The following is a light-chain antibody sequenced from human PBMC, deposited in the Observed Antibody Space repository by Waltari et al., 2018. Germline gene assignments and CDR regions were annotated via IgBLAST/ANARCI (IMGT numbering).Light chain of an antibody. Sequence: SYVLTQPPSVSVAPGKTATITCGGKHFGTTSVHWYQQKAGQAPVLVIYYDTDRPSAIPVRFSGSSSGNTATLTISRVEAGDEADYYGHVWDTSEDHVVFGGGTKLTVL. CDR3: HVWDTSEDHVV. V-gene: IGLV3-21*04. CDR1: HFGTTS. CDR2: YDT. J-gene: IGLJ3*02.